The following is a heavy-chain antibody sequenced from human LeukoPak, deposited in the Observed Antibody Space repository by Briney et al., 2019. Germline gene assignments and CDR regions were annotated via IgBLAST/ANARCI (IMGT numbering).Heavy chain of an antibody. V-gene: IGHV1-8*02. J-gene: IGHJ5*02. Sequence: GASVKVSCKASGYTFTSYDLNWVRQATGQGLEWVGWMNPISGDTGYALKFQGRVTMSRNTSISTAYMELGSLRSEDTAVYYCARVPRRGERFDPWGQGTLVTVSS. D-gene: IGHD3-10*01. CDR1: GYTFTSYD. CDR3: ARVPRRGERFDP. CDR2: MNPISGDT.